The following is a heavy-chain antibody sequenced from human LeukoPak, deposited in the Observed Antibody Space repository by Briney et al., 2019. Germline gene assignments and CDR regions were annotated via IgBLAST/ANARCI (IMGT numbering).Heavy chain of an antibody. CDR3: ARYIVVVPAAMGGDY. D-gene: IGHD2-2*01. CDR1: GYTFTSYG. V-gene: IGHV1-18*01. Sequence: ASVKVSCKASGYTFTSYGISWVRQAPGQGLEWMGWISAYNGNTNYAQKLQGRVTMTTDTSTSTAYMELRSLRSDDTAVYYCARYIVVVPAAMGGDYWGQGTLVTVSS. J-gene: IGHJ4*02. CDR2: ISAYNGNT.